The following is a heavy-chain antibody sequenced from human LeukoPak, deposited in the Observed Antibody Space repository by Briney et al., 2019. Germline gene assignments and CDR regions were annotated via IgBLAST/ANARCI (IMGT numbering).Heavy chain of an antibody. D-gene: IGHD6-13*01. CDR3: TRVQAGRAGLMDV. J-gene: IGHJ6*02. V-gene: IGHV3-74*01. CDR1: GFTLSSYW. CDR2: IVPDGSTT. Sequence: GGSLRLSCAASGFTLSSYWMHWVRQAPGEGLVWVSRIVPDGSTTNYADSVKGRFTTSRDNAKNTLYLQMNSLRAEDTALYYCTRVQAGRAGLMDVWGRGTTVTVSS.